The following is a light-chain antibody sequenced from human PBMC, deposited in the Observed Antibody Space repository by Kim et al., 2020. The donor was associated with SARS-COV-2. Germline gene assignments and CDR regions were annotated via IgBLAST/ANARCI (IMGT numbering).Light chain of an antibody. J-gene: IGKJ2*01. CDR3: QQYGTAPDT. Sequence: EIVLTQSPGTLSLSPGERATLSCRASQSVSSSYLAWFQQKPGQAPMLLIYGASSRATGIPDRFSGSESGTEFTLTISRVDPEDFAVYYCQQYGTAPDTFGQGTRLEI. CDR2: GAS. CDR1: QSVSSSY. V-gene: IGKV3-20*01.